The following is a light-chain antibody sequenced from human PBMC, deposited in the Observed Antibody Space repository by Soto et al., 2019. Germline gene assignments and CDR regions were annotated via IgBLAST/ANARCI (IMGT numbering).Light chain of an antibody. CDR2: DAF. J-gene: IGKJ4*01. CDR3: QQYNSNSPLT. CDR1: QSISNW. V-gene: IGKV1-5*01. Sequence: DIQMTQSPSTLSASVGDRVTITCRASQSISNWLAWYQQKPGKAPKLLIFDAFSLESGVPSRFNGSRSGTEFTLTISSLQPDDYATYYCQQYNSNSPLTFGGGTKVDIK.